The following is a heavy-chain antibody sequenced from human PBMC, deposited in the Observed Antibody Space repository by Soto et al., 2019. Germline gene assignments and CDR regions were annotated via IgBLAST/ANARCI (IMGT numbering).Heavy chain of an antibody. D-gene: IGHD5-18*01. CDR3: ARGKPSGYRFGPRTFFYYGLDV. V-gene: IGHV4-34*01. CDR1: RASVGDHY. CDR2: VHPSGSS. Sequence: PSETLALTCAVFRASVGDHYLAGIRQSPDKGRDCFGEVHPSGSSDYNPSLKSRLTLSLDTSKNQYSLKVASVTAADTAVYFCARGKPSGYRFGPRTFFYYGLDVWGPGTTVTVAS. J-gene: IGHJ6*02.